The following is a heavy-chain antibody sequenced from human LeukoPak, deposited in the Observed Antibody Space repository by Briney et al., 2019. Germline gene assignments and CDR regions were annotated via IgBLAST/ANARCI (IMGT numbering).Heavy chain of an antibody. D-gene: IGHD5-12*01. Sequence: PGGSLRLSCAASGFTFSSYAMSWVRQAPGKGLEWVSAISGSGGSTYYADSVKGRFTISRDNSKNTLYLQMNSLRAEDTAVYYCAKDLYFRGDEPGYFDLWGRGTLVTVSS. CDR3: AKDLYFRGDEPGYFDL. CDR1: GFTFSSYA. V-gene: IGHV3-23*01. J-gene: IGHJ2*01. CDR2: ISGSGGST.